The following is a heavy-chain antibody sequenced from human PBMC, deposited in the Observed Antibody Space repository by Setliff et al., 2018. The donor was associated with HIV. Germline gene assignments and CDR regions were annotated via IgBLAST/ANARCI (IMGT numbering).Heavy chain of an antibody. CDR3: ARGRYNSRIDV. CDR1: GYTFSTYD. J-gene: IGHJ6*02. Sequence: GASVKVSCKASGYTFSTYDLNWVRQAAGQGLEWMGWMSPKNNGSGFAQKFQARLTMTWNTSTNTAYMELRSLTSDDTAVYYCARGRYNSRIDVWGQGTTVTVSS. CDR2: MSPKNNGS. V-gene: IGHV1-8*01. D-gene: IGHD5-18*01.